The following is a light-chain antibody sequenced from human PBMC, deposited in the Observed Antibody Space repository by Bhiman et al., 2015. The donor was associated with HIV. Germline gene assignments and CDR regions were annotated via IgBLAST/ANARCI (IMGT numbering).Light chain of an antibody. J-gene: IGLJ1*01. V-gene: IGLV2-14*03. CDR3: GTWHSSLSAGGV. CDR2: DVT. CDR1: SSDIATYNY. Sequence: QSALTQPASVSGSPGQSITISCTGTSSDIATYNYVSWYQQHPGKAPKLLIYDVTKRPSGVSNRFSGSKSGNTASLTISGLQTGDEADYYCGTWHSSLSAGGVFGTGTKVTVL.